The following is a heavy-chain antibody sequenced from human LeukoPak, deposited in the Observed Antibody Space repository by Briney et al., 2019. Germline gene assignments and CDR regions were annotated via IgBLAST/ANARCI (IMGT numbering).Heavy chain of an antibody. J-gene: IGHJ4*02. CDR2: IYYSGST. D-gene: IGHD6-13*01. V-gene: IGHV4-59*08. CDR1: GGSISSYY. Sequence: SETLSLTCTVSGGSISSYYWSWIRQPPGKGLEWIGYIYYSGSTNYNPSLKSRVTISVDTSKNQFSLKLSSVTAADTAVYYCARGGAAAGNDYRGQGTLVTVSS. CDR3: ARGGAAAGNDY.